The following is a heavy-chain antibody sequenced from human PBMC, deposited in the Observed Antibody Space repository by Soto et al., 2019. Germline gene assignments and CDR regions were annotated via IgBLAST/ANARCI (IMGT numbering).Heavy chain of an antibody. J-gene: IGHJ4*02. CDR1: GFTFSSYS. Sequence: GGSLRLSCAASGFTFSSYSMNWVRQAPGKGLEWVSSISSSSSYIYYADSVKGRFTISRDNAKNSLYLKLNSLRVEDTAVYYCARSYSSGWEFDYWGQGTQVTVSS. D-gene: IGHD6-19*01. V-gene: IGHV3-21*04. CDR2: ISSSSSYI. CDR3: ARSYSSGWEFDY.